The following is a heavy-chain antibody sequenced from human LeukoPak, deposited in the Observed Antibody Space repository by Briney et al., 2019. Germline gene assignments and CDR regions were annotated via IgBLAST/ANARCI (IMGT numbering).Heavy chain of an antibody. Sequence: GGSLRLSCAASGFTFSSYAMSWVRQAPGKGLEWVSAISGSGGSTYYADSVKGRFTISRDNSKNTLYLQMNSLRAEDTAVYYCASIPGIAAAGMEDAFDIWGQGTMVTVSS. V-gene: IGHV3-23*01. D-gene: IGHD6-13*01. J-gene: IGHJ3*02. CDR1: GFTFSSYA. CDR3: ASIPGIAAAGMEDAFDI. CDR2: ISGSGGST.